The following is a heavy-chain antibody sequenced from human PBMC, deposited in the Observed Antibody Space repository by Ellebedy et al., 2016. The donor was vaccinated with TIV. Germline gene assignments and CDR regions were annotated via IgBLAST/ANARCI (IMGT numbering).Heavy chain of an antibody. J-gene: IGHJ5*02. CDR2: INPNSGGT. Sequence: AASVKVSCKASGYTFIDYYIHWLRQAPGQGLEWMGWINPNSGGTNYAQRFRGRVTMTRDTSIRTVYMELGRLRFYDTAVYYCARNGDVHNYDNNWFDPWGQGTLVTVSS. D-gene: IGHD3-22*01. CDR1: GYTFIDYY. V-gene: IGHV1-2*02. CDR3: ARNGDVHNYDNNWFDP.